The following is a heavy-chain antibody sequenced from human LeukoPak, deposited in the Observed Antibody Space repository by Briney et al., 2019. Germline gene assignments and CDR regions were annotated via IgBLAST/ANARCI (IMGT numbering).Heavy chain of an antibody. CDR1: GGSISSSSYY. Sequence: PSETLCLTCTVSGGSISSSSYYWGWIRQPPGKGLEWIGSIYYSGSTYYNPSLKSRVTISVDTSKNQFSLKLSSVTAADTAVYYCARHILNNWNDSFDYWGQGTLVTVSS. CDR3: ARHILNNWNDSFDY. CDR2: IYYSGST. J-gene: IGHJ4*02. V-gene: IGHV4-39*01. D-gene: IGHD1-20*01.